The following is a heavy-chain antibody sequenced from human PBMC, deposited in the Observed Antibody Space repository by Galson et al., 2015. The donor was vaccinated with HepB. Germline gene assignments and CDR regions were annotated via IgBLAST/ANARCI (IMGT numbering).Heavy chain of an antibody. CDR1: GFTFSSYA. CDR3: ARDRVREVGYYDL. Sequence: SLRLSCAASGFTFSSYAMHWVRQAPGKGLEWVAVISYDGSNKYYADSVKGRFTISRDNSKNTLYLQMNSLRAEDTAVYYCARDRVREVGYYDLWGRGTLVTVSS. V-gene: IGHV3-30*04. D-gene: IGHD1-1*01. J-gene: IGHJ2*01. CDR2: ISYDGSNK.